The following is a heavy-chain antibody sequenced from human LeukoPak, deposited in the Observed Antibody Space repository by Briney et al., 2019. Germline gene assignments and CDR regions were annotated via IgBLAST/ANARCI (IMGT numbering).Heavy chain of an antibody. D-gene: IGHD3-22*01. V-gene: IGHV3-74*01. CDR3: VRDSSASY. CDR1: GFTFSSYG. J-gene: IGHJ4*02. Sequence: GGTLRLSCAASGFTFSSYGMSWVRQAPGKGLVCVSRINSDGTIKNYADSVKGRFTISRDNAKNTLYLQMNSLRAEDTAVYYCVRDSSASYWGQGTLVTVSS. CDR2: INSDGTIK.